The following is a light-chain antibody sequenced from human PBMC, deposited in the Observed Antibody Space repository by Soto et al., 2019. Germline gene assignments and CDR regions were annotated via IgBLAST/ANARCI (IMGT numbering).Light chain of an antibody. CDR2: GAS. CDR3: QQRSNWPWT. J-gene: IGKJ1*01. Sequence: IVMTQSPATLSVSPLERATLSCRASQSVSSNLAWYQQKPGQAPRLLIYGASTRATGIPARFSGSGSGTDFTLTISSLEPEDFAVYYCQQRSNWPWTFGQGTKVDIK. V-gene: IGKV3-15*01. CDR1: QSVSSN.